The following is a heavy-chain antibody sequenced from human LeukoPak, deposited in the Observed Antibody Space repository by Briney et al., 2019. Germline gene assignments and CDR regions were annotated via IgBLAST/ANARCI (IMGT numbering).Heavy chain of an antibody. CDR2: IYYSGRT. CDR3: ARRRYYDGSGYLE. V-gene: IGHV4-39*01. Sequence: WETLSLTCSVSGDSVSRSDSYWDWIRQPPGKGLGWLGTIYYSGRTYYSPSLKSRVTMSVDPSNNQFSLNLRSVTAADTAVYYCARRRYYDGSGYLEWGQGTLLSVSS. CDR1: GDSVSRSDSY. J-gene: IGHJ1*01. D-gene: IGHD3-22*01.